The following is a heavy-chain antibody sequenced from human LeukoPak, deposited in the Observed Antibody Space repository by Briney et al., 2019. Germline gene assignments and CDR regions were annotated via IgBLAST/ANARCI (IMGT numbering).Heavy chain of an antibody. CDR3: ARAHPLRWLQWHDAFDI. CDR2: IYHSGST. V-gene: IGHV4-4*02. Sequence: SETLSLTCAVSGGSISSNDWWTWVRQPPGKGLEWIGEIYHSGSTNYNPSLKSRVTISVDTSKNQFSLKLSSVTAADTAVYYCARAHPLRWLQWHDAFDIWGQGTMVTVSS. J-gene: IGHJ3*02. CDR1: GGSISSNDW. D-gene: IGHD5-24*01.